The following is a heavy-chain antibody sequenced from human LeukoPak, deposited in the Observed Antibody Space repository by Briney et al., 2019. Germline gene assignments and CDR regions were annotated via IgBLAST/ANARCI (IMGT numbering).Heavy chain of an antibody. CDR2: IKEDGSEK. Sequence: GGSLRLSCAASGFTYSAYWMSWVRQAPGKGLEWVANIKEDGSEKYYVDSVKGRFTISRDNAKNSLYLQMNSLRAEDTAVYYCARATASNWFNPWGQGTLVTVSS. CDR3: ARATASNWFNP. V-gene: IGHV3-7*01. CDR1: GFTYSAYW. D-gene: IGHD2-21*01. J-gene: IGHJ5*02.